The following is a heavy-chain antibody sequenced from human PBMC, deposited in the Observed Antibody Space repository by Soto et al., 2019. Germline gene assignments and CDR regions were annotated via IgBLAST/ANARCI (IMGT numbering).Heavy chain of an antibody. J-gene: IGHJ6*02. CDR2: MKPNSANT. D-gene: IGHD3-16*01. V-gene: IGHV1-8*01. CDR3: AREGVRGMDV. Sequence: QVQLVQSGAEVKKPGASVKVSCKASGYTFTSYDIHWVRQAPGQGLEWMGWMKPNSANTGYAQKSQGRGTTTRDTSRRTSYMERSSLRSDATAGYYCAREGVRGMDVWGQGPTVTVSS. CDR1: GYTFTSYD.